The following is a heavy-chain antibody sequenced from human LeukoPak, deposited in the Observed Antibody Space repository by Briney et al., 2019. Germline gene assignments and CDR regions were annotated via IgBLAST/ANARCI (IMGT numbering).Heavy chain of an antibody. CDR3: VRQPAASAGGIDL. Sequence: GESLKISCKGSGYSFSTYWIGWVRQMPGKGLEWMGIIYPGDSDTRYSPSYEGQVTISADKSINTAYMQWSSLKASDTAIYYCVRQPAASAGGIDLWGLGTLVSVSS. CDR2: IYPGDSDT. J-gene: IGHJ5*02. V-gene: IGHV5-51*01. D-gene: IGHD6-13*01. CDR1: GYSFSTYW.